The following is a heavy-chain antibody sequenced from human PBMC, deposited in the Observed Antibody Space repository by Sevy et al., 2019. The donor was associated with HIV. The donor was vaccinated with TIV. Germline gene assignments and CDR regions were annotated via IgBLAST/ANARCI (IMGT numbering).Heavy chain of an antibody. CDR2: ISGGGAAT. Sequence: GGSLRLSCSASGFTFIAFGMTWVRQAPGKGLEWVSGISGGGAATAYADSVKGRVTISIDNSKNTLYLQMNSLTAADTAVYYCARYGRIPVAGHTWFDPWGLGTLVTVSS. J-gene: IGHJ5*02. V-gene: IGHV3-23*01. D-gene: IGHD6-19*01. CDR1: GFTFIAFG. CDR3: ARYGRIPVAGHTWFDP.